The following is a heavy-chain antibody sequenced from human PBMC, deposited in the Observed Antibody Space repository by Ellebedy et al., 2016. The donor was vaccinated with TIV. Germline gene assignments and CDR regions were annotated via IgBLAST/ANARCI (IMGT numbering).Heavy chain of an antibody. J-gene: IGHJ4*02. Sequence: PGGSLRLSCAASGFTVSSNYMSWVRQAPGKGLEWFSVIYSGGSTYYADSVKGRFTISRDNSKNTLYLQMNSLRAEDTAVYYCARDMSYGDYDYWGQGTLVTVSS. V-gene: IGHV3-53*01. CDR1: GFTVSSNY. CDR2: IYSGGST. D-gene: IGHD4-17*01. CDR3: ARDMSYGDYDY.